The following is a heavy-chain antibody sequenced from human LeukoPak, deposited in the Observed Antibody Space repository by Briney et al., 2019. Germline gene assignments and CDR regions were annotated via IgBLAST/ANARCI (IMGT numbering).Heavy chain of an antibody. J-gene: IGHJ5*01. CDR2: FDPEDGKT. CDR1: GHAVTEFP. V-gene: IGHV1-24*01. Sequence: HGASVKVSCKVSGHAVTEFPIHWVRQAPGKGLEWLGGFDPEDGKTVYAQSFQGRLTMTEDTSTDTAYMELNRLTSDDTAVYFCAGPSGAYDSWGQGTLVIVSS. CDR3: AGPSGAYDS. D-gene: IGHD1-26*01.